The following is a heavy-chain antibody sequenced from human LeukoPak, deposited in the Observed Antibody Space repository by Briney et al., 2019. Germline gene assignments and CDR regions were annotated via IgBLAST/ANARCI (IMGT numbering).Heavy chain of an antibody. CDR2: IYYSGST. J-gene: IGHJ5*02. D-gene: IGHD3-9*01. CDR3: AREMTGYYGGWFDP. V-gene: IGHV4-39*07. Sequence: PSETLSLTCTVSGGSISSSSYYWGWIRQPPGKGLEWIGSIYYSGSTYYNPSLKSRVTISVDTSKNQFSLKLSSVTAADTAVYYCAREMTGYYGGWFDPWGQGTLVTVSS. CDR1: GGSISSSSYY.